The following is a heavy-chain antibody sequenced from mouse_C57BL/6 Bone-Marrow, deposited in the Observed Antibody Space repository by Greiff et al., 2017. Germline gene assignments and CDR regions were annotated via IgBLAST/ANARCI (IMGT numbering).Heavy chain of an antibody. CDR2: ISSGSSTI. CDR1: GFTFSDYG. V-gene: IGHV5-17*01. Sequence: EVQLVESGGGLVKPGGSLKLSCAASGFTFSDYGMHWVRQAPEKGLEWVAYISSGSSTIYYADTVKGRFTISRDNAKNNLFLQRTSRRSEYTSMYYCARYLGDYWGPGTTLTVSS. D-gene: IGHD3-3*01. J-gene: IGHJ2*01. CDR3: ARYLGDY.